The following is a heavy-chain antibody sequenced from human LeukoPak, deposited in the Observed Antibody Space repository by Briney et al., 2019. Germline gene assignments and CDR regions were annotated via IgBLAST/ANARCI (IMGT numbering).Heavy chain of an antibody. D-gene: IGHD2-2*01. V-gene: IGHV3-23*01. J-gene: IGHJ4*02. CDR3: AKVGGIVVVPAEDY. CDR1: GFTFSGYV. CDR2: ISGSGGST. Sequence: GGSLRLSCAASGFTFSGYVMTWVRQPPGKGLQWVADISGSGGSTYYADSVKGRFSISRDNSKNTLYLQMNSLRAEDTAVYYCAKVGGIVVVPAEDYWGQGTLVTVSS.